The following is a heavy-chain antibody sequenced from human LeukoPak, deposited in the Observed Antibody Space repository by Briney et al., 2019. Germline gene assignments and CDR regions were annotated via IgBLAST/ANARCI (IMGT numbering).Heavy chain of an antibody. CDR2: ISYDGSNK. Sequence: GRSLRLSCAASGFTFSSYGMHWVRQAPGKGLEWVAVISYDGSNKYYADSVKGRFTISRDNSKTTLYLQMNSLRAEDTAVYYCAKDARDYGDYSAGFDYWGQGTLVTVSS. D-gene: IGHD4-17*01. CDR3: AKDARDYGDYSAGFDY. V-gene: IGHV3-30*18. J-gene: IGHJ4*02. CDR1: GFTFSSYG.